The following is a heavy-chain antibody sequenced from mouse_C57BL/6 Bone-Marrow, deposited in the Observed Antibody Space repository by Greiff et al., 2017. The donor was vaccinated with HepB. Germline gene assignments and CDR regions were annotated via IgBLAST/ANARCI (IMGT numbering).Heavy chain of an antibody. Sequence: VMLVESGPGLVQPSQSLSITCTVSGFSLTSYGVHWVRQSPGKGLEWLGVIWSGGSTDYNAAFISRLSISKDNSKSQVFFKMNSLQADDTAIYYCARPMITTNYYAMDYWGQGTSVTVSS. J-gene: IGHJ4*01. CDR2: IWSGGST. CDR3: ARPMITTNYYAMDY. D-gene: IGHD2-4*01. V-gene: IGHV2-2*01. CDR1: GFSLTSYG.